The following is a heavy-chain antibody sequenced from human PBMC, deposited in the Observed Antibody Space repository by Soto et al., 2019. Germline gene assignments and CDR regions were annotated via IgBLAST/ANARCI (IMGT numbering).Heavy chain of an antibody. V-gene: IGHV6-1*01. J-gene: IGHJ6*02. CDR1: GDSVSSNSAA. CDR3: ARVNWNLGYYGMDV. CDR2: TYYRSRWYN. Sequence: PSQTLSLTCAISGDSVSSNSAAWTWIRQSPSRGLEWLGRTYYRSRWYNNYAVSVRSRITINPDTSKNQFSLQRNSVTPEDTAVYYCARVNWNLGYYGMDVWGQGTTVTVSS. D-gene: IGHD1-7*01.